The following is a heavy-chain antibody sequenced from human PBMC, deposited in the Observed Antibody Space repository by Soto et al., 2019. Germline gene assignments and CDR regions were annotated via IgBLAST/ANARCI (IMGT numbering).Heavy chain of an antibody. D-gene: IGHD3-10*01. CDR3: AVMVRGVIRPMDV. CDR1: GFTFSSYS. Sequence: PGGSLRLSCAASGFTFSSYSMNWVRQAPGKGLEWVSSISSSSSYIYYADSVKGRFTISRDNAKNSLYLQMNSLRAEGTAVYYCAVMVRGVIRPMDVWGQGTTVTVSS. CDR2: ISSSSSYI. V-gene: IGHV3-21*01. J-gene: IGHJ6*02.